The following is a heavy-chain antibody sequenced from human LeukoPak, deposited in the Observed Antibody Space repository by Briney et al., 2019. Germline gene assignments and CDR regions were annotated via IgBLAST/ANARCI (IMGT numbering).Heavy chain of an antibody. J-gene: IGHJ5*02. Sequence: GGSLRLSCTGSGFTFGDYAMNWVRQAPGKGLEWVAVISYDGSHKYYADSVKGRFSISRDNSKNTLYLQMNSLRADDTAVYYCAKGARGDTVTSIVGLNWFDPWGQGTLVTVSS. CDR3: AKGARGDTVTSIVGLNWFDP. V-gene: IGHV3-30*04. D-gene: IGHD4-17*01. CDR1: GFTFGDYA. CDR2: ISYDGSHK.